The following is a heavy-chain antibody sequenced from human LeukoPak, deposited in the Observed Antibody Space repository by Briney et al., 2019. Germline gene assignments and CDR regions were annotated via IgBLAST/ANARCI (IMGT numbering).Heavy chain of an antibody. D-gene: IGHD3-3*01. J-gene: IGHJ6*02. CDR1: GGSISSGGYY. Sequence: SETLSLTCTVSGGSISSGGYYWSWIRQHPGKGLEWIGYIYYSGSTYYNPSLKSRVTISVDTSKNQFSLKPSSVTAADTAVYYCARNQGRYYDFWSGYYPDYYYYGMDVWGQGTTVTVSS. CDR3: ARNQGRYYDFWSGYYPDYYYYGMDV. V-gene: IGHV4-31*03. CDR2: IYYSGST.